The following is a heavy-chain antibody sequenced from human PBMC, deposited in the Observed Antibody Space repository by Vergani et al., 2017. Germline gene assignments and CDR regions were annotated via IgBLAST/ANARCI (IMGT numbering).Heavy chain of an antibody. D-gene: IGHD2-2*01. V-gene: IGHV1-2*02. CDR3: ARDDARDQLLRWGMDV. J-gene: IGHJ6*02. CDR1: GYTFSDYY. CDR2: MNPDDGDT. Sequence: QVQLVQSGAELKKPGASVRVSCKASGYTFSDYYIHWVRQAPGQGPEGLGWMNPDDGDTMYAEKFKGRVTMTRVTSLSTGYMDLTRLTSDDTAVYYCARDDARDQLLRWGMDVWGQGTTVTVSS.